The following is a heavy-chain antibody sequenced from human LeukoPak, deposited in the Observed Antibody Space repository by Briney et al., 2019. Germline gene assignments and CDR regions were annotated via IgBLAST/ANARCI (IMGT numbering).Heavy chain of an antibody. CDR1: GYTFTSYA. D-gene: IGHD5-18*01. CDR2: INAGNGNT. CDR3: ARRKDTAMVFDP. V-gene: IGHV1-3*01. J-gene: IGHJ5*02. Sequence: GASVTVSCTASGYTFTSYAMHWVRQAPGQRLEWMGWINAGNGNTKYSQKFQGRVTITRDTSASTAYMELSSLRSEDTAVYYCARRKDTAMVFDPWGQGTLVTVSS.